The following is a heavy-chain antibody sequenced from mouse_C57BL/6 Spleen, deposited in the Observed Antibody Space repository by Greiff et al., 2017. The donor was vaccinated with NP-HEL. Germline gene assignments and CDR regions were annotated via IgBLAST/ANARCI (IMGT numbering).Heavy chain of an antibody. J-gene: IGHJ3*01. CDR1: GFNIKDYY. V-gene: IGHV14-1*01. D-gene: IGHD2-3*01. Sequence: VQLQQSGAELVRPGASVKLSCTASGFNIKDYYMHWVKQRPEQGLEWIGRIDPEDGDTEYAPKFQGKATMTADTSSNTAYLQLSSLTSEDTAVYYCTTVDGYYVFYFAYWGQGTLVTVSA. CDR3: TTVDGYYVFYFAY. CDR2: IDPEDGDT.